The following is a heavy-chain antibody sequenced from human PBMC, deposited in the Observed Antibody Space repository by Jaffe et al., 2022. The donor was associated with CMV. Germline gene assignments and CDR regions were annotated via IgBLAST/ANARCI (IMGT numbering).Heavy chain of an antibody. CDR1: GGSVSSGSYY. J-gene: IGHJ4*02. V-gene: IGHV4-61*01. CDR3: ARARFIPITMIAPFDY. CDR2: IYYSGST. Sequence: QVQLQESGPGLVKPSETLSLTCTVSGGSVSSGSYYWSWIRQPPGKGLEWIGYIYYSGSTNYNPSLKSRVTISVDTSKNQFSLKLSSVTAADTAVYYCARARFIPITMIAPFDYWGQGTLVTVSS. D-gene: IGHD3-22*01.